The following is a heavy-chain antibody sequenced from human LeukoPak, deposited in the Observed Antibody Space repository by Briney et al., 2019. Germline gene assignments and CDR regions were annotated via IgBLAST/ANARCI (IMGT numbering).Heavy chain of an antibody. CDR2: IYHSGRT. CDR3: ARNGGNSDVDY. CDR1: GGSISSNSW. D-gene: IGHD4-23*01. J-gene: IGHJ4*02. V-gene: IGHV4-4*02. Sequence: PSGTLSLTCAVSGGSISSNSWWSWVRQPPGKGLEWIGEIYHSGRTNYNLSFKSRVTISVDMSKNQFSLKLSSVTAADTAVYYCARNGGNSDVDYWGQGTLVTVSS.